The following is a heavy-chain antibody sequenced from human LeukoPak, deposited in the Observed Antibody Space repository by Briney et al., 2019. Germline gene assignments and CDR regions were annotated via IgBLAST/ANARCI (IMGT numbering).Heavy chain of an antibody. V-gene: IGHV1-2*02. J-gene: IGHJ4*02. CDR1: GYTFTGYY. CDR3: VRSAVEAATPAGY. CDR2: INPSTGGT. D-gene: IGHD2-15*01. Sequence: GASVKVSCKTSGYTFTGYYMHWVRQAPGQGLEWMGWINPSTGGTSYAQKFQGRVTMTRDTSITTAYMELSGLRSDDTAVYYCVRSAVEAATPAGYWGQGTLVTVSS.